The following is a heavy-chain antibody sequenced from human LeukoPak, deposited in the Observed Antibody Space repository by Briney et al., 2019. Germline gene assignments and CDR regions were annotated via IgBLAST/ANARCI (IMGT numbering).Heavy chain of an antibody. J-gene: IGHJ6*04. D-gene: IGHD2-15*01. Sequence: GGSLRLSCAASGFTFSSYYIHWVRQAPGKGLEWVSRINGDGSSTRYADSVKGRFTISRDSAKNTVYLQMNSLRVEDTAVYSCARGLYCSGINCYNGMDVWGKGTTVTVSS. CDR1: GFTFSSYY. V-gene: IGHV3-74*01. CDR2: INGDGSST. CDR3: ARGLYCSGINCYNGMDV.